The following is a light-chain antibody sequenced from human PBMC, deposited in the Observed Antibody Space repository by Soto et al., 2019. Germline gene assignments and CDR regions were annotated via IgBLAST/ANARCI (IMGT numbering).Light chain of an antibody. CDR3: QTYETGVSVLI. V-gene: IGLV1-40*01. CDR1: SSNIGAGYD. J-gene: IGLJ2*01. Sequence: QSVLTQPPSVSGAPGQRVALSCAGTSSNIGAGYDVHWYQHLPGTAPKLLIFGNINRPAGVPDRFSGSKSGTSASLAISGLQAADEGYFYCQTYETGVSVLIFGGGTKLTGL. CDR2: GNI.